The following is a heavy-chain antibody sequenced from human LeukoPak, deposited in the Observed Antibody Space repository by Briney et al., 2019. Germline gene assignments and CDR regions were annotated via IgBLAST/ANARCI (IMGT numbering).Heavy chain of an antibody. CDR3: ANDLGWIQLNLG. V-gene: IGHV3-23*01. D-gene: IGHD5-18*01. CDR2: ISGSGGAT. J-gene: IGHJ4*02. Sequence: GGTLRLSCAASGFTFNTYGMSWVRQAPGKGLEWVSGISGSGGATYYADSVKGRFTISRDDPHNTLYLQMNSLRAEDTAVYFCANDLGWIQLNLGRGQGTLVTVPS. CDR1: GFTFNTYG.